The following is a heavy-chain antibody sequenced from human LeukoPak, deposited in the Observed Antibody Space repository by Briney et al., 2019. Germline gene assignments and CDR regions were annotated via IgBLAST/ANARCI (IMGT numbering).Heavy chain of an antibody. CDR2: VSNNGGST. Sequence: PGESLKLSCEASGFTFRNYAMHWVRQAPGKGLEYVSTVSNNGGSTSYGESVKGRFTISRDNSKNTLYLQMGSLRVEDMGLYYCARNGYNSAHFDYWGQGTLVTVSS. D-gene: IGHD5-24*01. CDR1: GFTFRNYA. J-gene: IGHJ4*02. CDR3: ARNGYNSAHFDY. V-gene: IGHV3-64*02.